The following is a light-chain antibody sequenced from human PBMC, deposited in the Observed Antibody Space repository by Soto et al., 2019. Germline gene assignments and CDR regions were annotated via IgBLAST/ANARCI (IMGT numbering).Light chain of an antibody. CDR2: EVT. Sequence: QSVLTQPASVSGSPGQSIAISCTGTSSDVGGYDYVSWYQQHPDKAPKLMIYEVTKRPSGVSNRFSGSKSGNTVSLTISGLQPEDEADYYCSSHTSGSTGVFGSGTKVTVL. J-gene: IGLJ1*01. V-gene: IGLV2-14*01. CDR1: SSDVGGYDY. CDR3: SSHTSGSTGV.